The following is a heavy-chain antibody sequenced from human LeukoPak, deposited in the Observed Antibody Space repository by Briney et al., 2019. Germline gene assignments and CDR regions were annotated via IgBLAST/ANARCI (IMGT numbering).Heavy chain of an antibody. CDR1: GGSISGNS. Sequence: SETLSLTCTVSGGSISGNSWNWLRQPAGKGLEWIGRIYTSGSTNYNPSLKSRVTMSVDTSENQLSLKVNSVTAADTAVYYWARAATVTYSSNSYYYYYYMDVWGKGTTVTVSS. CDR3: ARAATVTYSSNSYYYYYYMDV. V-gene: IGHV4-4*07. J-gene: IGHJ6*03. D-gene: IGHD6-13*01. CDR2: IYTSGST.